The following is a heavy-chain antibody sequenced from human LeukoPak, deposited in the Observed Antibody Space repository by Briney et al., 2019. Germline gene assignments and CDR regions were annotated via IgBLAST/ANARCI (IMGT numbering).Heavy chain of an antibody. CDR2: INHSGST. V-gene: IGHV4-34*01. CDR1: GGSFSGYY. D-gene: IGHD3-10*01. J-gene: IGHJ6*03. CDR3: ARDLATGVSWFGEPYMDV. Sequence: SETLSLTCAVYGGSFSGYYWSWIRQPPGKGLEWIGEINHSGSTNYNPSLKSRVTISVDTSKNQFSLKLSSVTAADTAVYYCARDLATGVSWFGEPYMDVWGKGTTVTVSS.